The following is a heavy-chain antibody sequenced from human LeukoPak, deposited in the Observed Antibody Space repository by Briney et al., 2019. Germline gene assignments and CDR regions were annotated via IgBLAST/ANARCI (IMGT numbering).Heavy chain of an antibody. CDR1: GGSISSYY. Sequence: SETLSLTCTVSGGSISSYYWTWIRQPPGKGLEWIGSIYYSGSTYYNPSLKSRVIISVDTSKNQFSLNLRSVTAADTAVYYCARHYYVDPFDYWGQGTLVTVSS. D-gene: IGHD3-16*01. V-gene: IGHV4-59*08. CDR2: IYYSGST. J-gene: IGHJ4*02. CDR3: ARHYYVDPFDY.